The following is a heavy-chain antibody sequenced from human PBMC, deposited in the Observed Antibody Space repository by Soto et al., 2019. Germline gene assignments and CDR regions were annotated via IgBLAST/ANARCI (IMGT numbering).Heavy chain of an antibody. CDR1: GGSFSGYY. CDR3: ARGFVGRGYFDY. Sequence: SETLSLTCAVYGGSFSGYYWSWIRQPPGKGLEWIGEINHSGSTNYNPSLKSRVTISVDTSKNQFSLKLSSVTAADTAVYYCARGFVGRGYFDYWGQGTLVTVSS. D-gene: IGHD1-26*01. V-gene: IGHV4-34*01. CDR2: INHSGST. J-gene: IGHJ4*02.